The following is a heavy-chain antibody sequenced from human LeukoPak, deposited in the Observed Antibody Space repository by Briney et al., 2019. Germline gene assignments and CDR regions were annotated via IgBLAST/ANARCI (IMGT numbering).Heavy chain of an antibody. Sequence: PGGSLRLSCAASGFTFSTYAMHWVRQAPGKGLEWVATISYDGRNEYYADSVKGRLTISRDNSKKTLYLQMNSLSAEDTAVYYCARAYSGSPDYWGRGTLVTVSS. CDR2: ISYDGRNE. CDR3: ARAYSGSPDY. J-gene: IGHJ4*02. CDR1: GFTFSTYA. D-gene: IGHD5-12*01. V-gene: IGHV3-30*04.